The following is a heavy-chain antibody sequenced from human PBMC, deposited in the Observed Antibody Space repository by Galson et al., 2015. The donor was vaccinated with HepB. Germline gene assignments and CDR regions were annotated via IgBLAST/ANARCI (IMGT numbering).Heavy chain of an antibody. J-gene: IGHJ4*02. CDR2: INAYNGNT. D-gene: IGHD7-27*01. CDR1: GYRFTNYG. V-gene: IGHV1-18*01. CDR3: ARESMPGPWGDY. Sequence: SVKVSCKASGYRFTNYGMTWVRQAPGQGLEWMGWINAYNGNTKYAQKFQGRVTMTTDTSTSTAYMELRSLRSDDTAVNYCARESMPGPWGDYWGQGTLVTVSS.